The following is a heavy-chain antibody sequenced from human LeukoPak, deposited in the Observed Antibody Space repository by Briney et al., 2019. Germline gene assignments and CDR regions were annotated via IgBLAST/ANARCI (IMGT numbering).Heavy chain of an antibody. J-gene: IGHJ4*02. V-gene: IGHV1-2*02. CDR2: INPNSGGT. CDR1: GYTFTGYY. D-gene: IGHD4-23*01. CDR3: ARGIYGGNSPLVDY. Sequence: ASVKVSCKASGYTFTGYYMHWVRQAPGQGLEWMGWINPNSGGTNYAQKFQGRVTMTRDTSISTAYMELSRLRSDDTAVYYCARGIYGGNSPLVDYWGQGTLVTVSS.